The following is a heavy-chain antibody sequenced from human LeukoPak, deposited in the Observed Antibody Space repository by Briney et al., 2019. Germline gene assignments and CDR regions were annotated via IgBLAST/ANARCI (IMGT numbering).Heavy chain of an antibody. CDR2: ISPDGSQK. Sequence: GGSLRLSCAASGFTFRSYGMHWVRQAPGKGLEWVAVISPDGSQKYYTDSMKGRFTISRDNSKNTLSLQMDSLRAEDTAVYYCAKDLEAGPNPIDYWGQGTVVTVSS. D-gene: IGHD6-19*01. V-gene: IGHV3-30*18. CDR1: GFTFRSYG. J-gene: IGHJ4*02. CDR3: AKDLEAGPNPIDY.